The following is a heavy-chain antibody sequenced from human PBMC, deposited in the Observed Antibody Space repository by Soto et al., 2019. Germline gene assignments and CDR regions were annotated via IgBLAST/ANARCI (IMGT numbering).Heavy chain of an antibody. CDR1: GFTFTRYS. CDR3: ARESEDLTSNFDY. Sequence: PGGSLILSCAASGFTFTRYSMNWVRQAPGKGLEWVSSISSTTNYIYYADSMKGRFTVSRDNAKNSVYLDMNSLSAEDTAVYSSARESEDLTSNFDYWGQGTLVTVSS. V-gene: IGHV3-21*01. CDR2: ISSTTNYI. J-gene: IGHJ4*02.